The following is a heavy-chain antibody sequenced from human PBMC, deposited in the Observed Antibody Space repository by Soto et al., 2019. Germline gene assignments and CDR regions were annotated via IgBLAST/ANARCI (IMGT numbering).Heavy chain of an antibody. Sequence: EVQLVETGGGLIQPGGSLRLSCAAAGFIVNSNYMTWVRQAPGKGLEWVSVIYTGGRTDYADSVKGRFTISRDNSTSTLSLQMNGLRPEDTAVYFCARVHCTTELCSGLYFYYALDVWGQGTTVTVSS. D-gene: IGHD2-21*01. J-gene: IGHJ6*02. CDR1: GFIVNSNY. V-gene: IGHV3-53*02. CDR3: ARVHCTTELCSGLYFYYALDV. CDR2: IYTGGRT.